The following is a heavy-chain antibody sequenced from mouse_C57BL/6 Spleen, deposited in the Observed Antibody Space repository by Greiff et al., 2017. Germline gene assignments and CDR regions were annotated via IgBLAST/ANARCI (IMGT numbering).Heavy chain of an antibody. J-gene: IGHJ4*01. CDR3: ARSFIYDGYYYAMDY. D-gene: IGHD2-3*01. CDR1: GYTFTSYT. V-gene: IGHV1-4*01. CDR2: INPSSGYT. Sequence: QVQLKESGAELARPGASVKMSCKASGYTFTSYTMHWVKQRPGQGLEWIGYINPSSGYTKYNQKFKDKATLTADKSSSTAYMQLSSLTSEDSAVYYCARSFIYDGYYYAMDYWGQGTSVTVSS.